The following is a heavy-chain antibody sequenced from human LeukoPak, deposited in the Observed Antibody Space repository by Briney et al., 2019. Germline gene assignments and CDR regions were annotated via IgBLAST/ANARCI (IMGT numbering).Heavy chain of an antibody. V-gene: IGHV3-21*01. CDR2: ISSSSSYI. CDR3: ARDHTYYYGSGSYSPDY. J-gene: IGHJ4*02. CDR1: GFTFSSYS. D-gene: IGHD3-10*01. Sequence: PGGSLRLSCAASGFTFSSYSMNWVRQAPGKGLEWVSSISSSSSYIYYADSVKGRFTISRDNAKNSLYLQMNSLRAEDTAVYYCARDHTYYYGSGSYSPDYWGQGTLVTVSS.